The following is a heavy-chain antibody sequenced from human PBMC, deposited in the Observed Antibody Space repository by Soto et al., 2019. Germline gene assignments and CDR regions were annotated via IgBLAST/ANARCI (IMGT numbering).Heavy chain of an antibody. J-gene: IGHJ5*02. Sequence: PSETLSLTCTVSGASISVFYWSLIRKSAGKGLEWIGRIYATGTTDYNPSLKSRVMMSVDTSKKQFSLKLRSVTAADTAVYYCVRDGTKNLRDWFDHGGQVMEFTVSS. CDR3: VRDGTKNLRDWFDH. V-gene: IGHV4-4*07. CDR2: IYATGTT. CDR1: GASISVFY. D-gene: IGHD1-1*01.